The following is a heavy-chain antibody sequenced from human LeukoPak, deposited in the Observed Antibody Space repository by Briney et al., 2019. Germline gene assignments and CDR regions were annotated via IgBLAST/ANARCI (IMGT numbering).Heavy chain of an antibody. CDR1: GFTFSSYA. CDR2: ISGSGGST. D-gene: IGHD3-10*01. CDR3: AKDCSFRGADVGAFDI. Sequence: PVGSLRLSCAASGFTFSSYAMSWVRQAPGKGLECVSAISGSGGSTYYADSVKGRFTISRDNSKNTLYLQMNSLRAEDTAVYYCAKDCSFRGADVGAFDIWGQGTMVTVSS. V-gene: IGHV3-23*01. J-gene: IGHJ3*02.